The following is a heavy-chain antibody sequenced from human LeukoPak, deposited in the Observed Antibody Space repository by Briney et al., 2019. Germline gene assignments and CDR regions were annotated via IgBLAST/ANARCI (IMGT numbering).Heavy chain of an antibody. D-gene: IGHD3-10*01. V-gene: IGHV1-8*01. CDR2: MNPNSGNT. CDR3: ARVVRGVKADY. Sequence: ASVKVSCKASGYTFTSYDINWVRQATGQRLEWMGWMNPNSGNTGYAQKFQGRVTMTRSTSISTAYMELSSLRSEDTAVYYCARVVRGVKADYWGQGTLVTVSS. J-gene: IGHJ4*02. CDR1: GYTFTSYD.